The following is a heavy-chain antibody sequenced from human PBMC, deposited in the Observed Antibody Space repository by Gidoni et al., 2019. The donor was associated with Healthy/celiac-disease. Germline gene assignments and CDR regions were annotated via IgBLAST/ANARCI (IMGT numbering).Heavy chain of an antibody. V-gene: IGHV4-39*01. CDR3: ARTGRGYCSRTSCLNWFDP. J-gene: IGHJ5*02. D-gene: IGHD2-2*01. Sequence: GTTYYNPSLKSRVTISVDTSKNQFSLKLSSVTAADTAVYYCARTGRGYCSRTSCLNWFDPWGQGTLVTVSS. CDR2: GTT.